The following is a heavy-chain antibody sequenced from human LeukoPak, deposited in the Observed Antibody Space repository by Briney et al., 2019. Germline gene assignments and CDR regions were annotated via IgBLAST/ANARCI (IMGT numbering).Heavy chain of an antibody. CDR2: IYPGDSDT. Sequence: GESLKISCKASGYTFTSNWIGWVRQMPGKGLERMGIIYPGDSDTRYSPSFQGQVPISADKSISTAYLQWSSLKASDTAMYYCARRPALEWLPTDYWGQGTLVTVSS. J-gene: IGHJ4*02. D-gene: IGHD3-3*01. CDR1: GYTFTSNW. CDR3: ARRPALEWLPTDY. V-gene: IGHV5-51*01.